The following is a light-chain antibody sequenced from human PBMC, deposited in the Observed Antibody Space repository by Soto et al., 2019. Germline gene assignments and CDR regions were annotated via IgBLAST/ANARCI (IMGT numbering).Light chain of an antibody. CDR3: QQYGSSPTT. CDR2: GAS. J-gene: IGKJ1*01. CDR1: QSVSSY. Sequence: EIVLTQSPATLSLSPVERATLSCMASQSVSSYLAWWQQKPGQAPRLLIYGASSRATGIPDRFSGSGSGTDFTLTISRLEPEDFAVYFCQQYGSSPTTCGQGTKVDI. V-gene: IGKV3-20*01.